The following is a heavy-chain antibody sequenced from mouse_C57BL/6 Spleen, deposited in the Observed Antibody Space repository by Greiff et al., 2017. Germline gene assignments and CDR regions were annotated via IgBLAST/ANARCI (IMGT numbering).Heavy chain of an antibody. J-gene: IGHJ4*01. V-gene: IGHV7-3*01. D-gene: IGHD1-1*01. CDR2: IRNKANGYTT. CDR1: GFTFTDYY. Sequence: EVKLVESGGGLVQPGGSLSLSCAASGFTFTDYYMSWVRQPPGKALEWLGFIRNKANGYTTEYSASVKGRFTISRDNSQSILYLQMNALRAEDSATYYCARCINYGSSRYAMDYWGQGPSVTVSS. CDR3: ARCINYGSSRYAMDY.